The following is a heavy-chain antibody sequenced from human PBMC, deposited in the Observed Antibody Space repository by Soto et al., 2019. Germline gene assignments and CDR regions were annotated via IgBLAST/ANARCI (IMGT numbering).Heavy chain of an antibody. CDR3: ARDYQSYYDSSGYSDY. Sequence: SVKVSCKASGGTFSSYAISWVRQAPGQGLEWMGGIIPIFGTANYAQKFQGRVTITADESTSTAYMELSSLRSEDTAVYYCARDYQSYYDSSGYSDYWGQGTLVTVS. J-gene: IGHJ4*02. CDR1: GGTFSSYA. V-gene: IGHV1-69*13. CDR2: IIPIFGTA. D-gene: IGHD3-22*01.